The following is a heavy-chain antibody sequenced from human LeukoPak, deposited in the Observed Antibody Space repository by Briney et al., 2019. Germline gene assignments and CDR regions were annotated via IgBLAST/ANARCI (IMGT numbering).Heavy chain of an antibody. CDR1: GFAFSNYW. V-gene: IGHV3-7*05. J-gene: IGHJ5*02. D-gene: IGHD5-24*01. CDR2: IKQDGSEK. CDR3: ARASDPWLQLT. Sequence: GGSLRLSCAASGFAFSNYWMIWVRQAPGKGLEWVGNIKQDGSEKRYADSVRGRFSISRDNAQTSLYLQMNSLRAEDTAVCYCARASDPWLQLTWGQGTLVTVSS.